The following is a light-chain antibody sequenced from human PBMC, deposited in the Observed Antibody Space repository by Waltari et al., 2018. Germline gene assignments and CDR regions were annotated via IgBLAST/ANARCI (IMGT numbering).Light chain of an antibody. Sequence: QKNPGTAPQLIIYEINMRPSGISNRFSGSKSGNTSSLTISGLQAEDEADYYCCSYVTGGTLVFGGGTRLTVL. V-gene: IGLV2-23*02. CDR3: CSYVTGGTLV. J-gene: IGLJ2*01. CDR2: EIN.